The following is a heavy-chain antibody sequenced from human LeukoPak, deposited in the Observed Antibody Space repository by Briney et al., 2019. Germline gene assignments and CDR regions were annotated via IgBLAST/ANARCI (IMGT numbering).Heavy chain of an antibody. J-gene: IGHJ4*02. Sequence: GRSLRLSCAASGFTFSSYAMHWVRQAPGKGLEWVAVISYDGSNKYYADSVKGRLTISRDNSKNTLYLQMNSLRAEDTAVYYCAGDGSGSYHFDYWGQGTLVTVSS. D-gene: IGHD1-26*01. V-gene: IGHV3-30-3*01. CDR1: GFTFSSYA. CDR3: AGDGSGSYHFDY. CDR2: ISYDGSNK.